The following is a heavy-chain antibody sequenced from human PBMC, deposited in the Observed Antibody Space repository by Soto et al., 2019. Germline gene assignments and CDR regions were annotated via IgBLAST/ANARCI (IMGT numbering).Heavy chain of an antibody. Sequence: QVQLVQSGAEVKKPGSSVKVSCKASGGTFSSYTISWVRQAPGQGLEWMGRIIPILGIANYAQKFQGRVTITADKATSTAYMELSSVRSEDTAVYYCAREDTAMVTSDYYGMDVWGEGTTVTVSS. J-gene: IGHJ6*04. D-gene: IGHD5-18*01. CDR3: AREDTAMVTSDYYGMDV. CDR2: IIPILGIA. CDR1: GGTFSSYT. V-gene: IGHV1-69*02.